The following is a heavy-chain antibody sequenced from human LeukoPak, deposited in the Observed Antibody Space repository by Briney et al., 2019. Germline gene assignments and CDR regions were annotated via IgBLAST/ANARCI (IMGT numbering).Heavy chain of an antibody. CDR3: AKGYNDYSGLILLDY. V-gene: IGHV3-30*02. CDR1: GFAFNRYG. Sequence: GGSLRLSCAASGFAFNRYGMHWVRQAPGKGLGWVAFIRYDGDNKYYADSVKGRFTISRDNSKNTLYLQMSSLRAEDTALYYCAKGYNDYSGLILLDYWGQGTLVTVSS. J-gene: IGHJ4*02. D-gene: IGHD5-12*01. CDR2: IRYDGDNK.